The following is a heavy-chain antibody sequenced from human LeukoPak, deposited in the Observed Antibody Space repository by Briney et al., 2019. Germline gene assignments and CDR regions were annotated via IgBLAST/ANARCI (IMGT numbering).Heavy chain of an antibody. Sequence: PSETLSLTCTVSGGSISSGGYYWGWIRQPPGKGLEWIGSIYYSGSTYYNPSLKSRVTISVDTSKNQFSLKLSSVTAADTAVYYCARRTYNWNPRFDPWGQGTLVTVSS. CDR2: IYYSGST. V-gene: IGHV4-39*01. CDR1: GGSISSGGYY. D-gene: IGHD1-20*01. CDR3: ARRTYNWNPRFDP. J-gene: IGHJ5*02.